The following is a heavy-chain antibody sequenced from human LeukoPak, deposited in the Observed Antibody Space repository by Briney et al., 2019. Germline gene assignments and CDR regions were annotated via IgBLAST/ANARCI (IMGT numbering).Heavy chain of an antibody. Sequence: KSGGSLRLSCAASGFIFSNYGMNWVRQAPGKGLEWVSSISSSSSYIYYADSVKGRFTISRDNAKNSLYLQMNSLRAEDTAVYYCARTSGRPLDYWGQGTLVTVSS. CDR3: ARTSGRPLDY. D-gene: IGHD1-26*01. CDR1: GFIFSNYG. J-gene: IGHJ4*02. V-gene: IGHV3-21*01. CDR2: ISSSSSYI.